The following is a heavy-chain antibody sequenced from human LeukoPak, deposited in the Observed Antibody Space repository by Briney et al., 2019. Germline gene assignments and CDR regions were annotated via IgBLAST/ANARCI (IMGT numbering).Heavy chain of an antibody. D-gene: IGHD4-11*01. CDR2: IYHSGST. V-gene: IGHV4-38-2*02. CDR3: AREVTGN. Sequence: YPSETLSLTCTVSGYSISSGYYWGWIRQAPGKGLEWIGSIYHSGSTYYNPSLKSRVTISVDTSKNQFSLKLSSVTAEDTAVYYCAREVTGNWGQGTLVTVSS. J-gene: IGHJ4*02. CDR1: GYSISSGYY.